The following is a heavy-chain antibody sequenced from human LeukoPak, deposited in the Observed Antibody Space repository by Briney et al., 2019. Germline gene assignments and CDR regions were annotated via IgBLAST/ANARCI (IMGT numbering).Heavy chain of an antibody. V-gene: IGHV1-46*01. CDR1: GYTFTNYY. Sequence: ASVKVSCKASGYTFTNYYMHWVRQAPGQGLEWMGIINPSGGSTSYAQKFQARVTMTRDTSTSTVYMELSSLRSEDTAVYYCARDHFSQIFGVVIASKYGMDVWGQGTTVTVSS. CDR3: ARDHFSQIFGVVIASKYGMDV. CDR2: INPSGGST. D-gene: IGHD3-3*01. J-gene: IGHJ6*02.